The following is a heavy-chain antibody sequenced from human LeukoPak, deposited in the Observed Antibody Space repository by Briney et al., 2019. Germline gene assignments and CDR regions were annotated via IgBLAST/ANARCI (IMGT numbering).Heavy chain of an antibody. D-gene: IGHD6-13*01. CDR1: GGSINSSSYY. J-gene: IGHJ3*02. Sequence: SETLSLTCTVSGGSINSSSYYWGWIRQPPGKGLEWIGSIYYSGITYYNPSLKSRLTISVDTSKNQFSLKLSSVTAADTALYYCARQVRSSGWYRYAFDIWGHGTMVTVSS. CDR2: IYYSGIT. V-gene: IGHV4-39*01. CDR3: ARQVRSSGWYRYAFDI.